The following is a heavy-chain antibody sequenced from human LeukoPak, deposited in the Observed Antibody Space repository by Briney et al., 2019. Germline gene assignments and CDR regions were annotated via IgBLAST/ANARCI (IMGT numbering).Heavy chain of an antibody. V-gene: IGHV3-30*02. CDR1: GFTFNNYG. CDR3: VKDRGRYYYDRGNYYFDY. Sequence: GGSRRLSCAASGFTFNNYGMHWVRQAPRKVLYWVALICDDGTNKYYGDSVKGRFTISRDNSKNTLYLQMSSLRAEDTAVYYCVKDRGRYYYDRGNYYFDYWGQGTLVTVSS. D-gene: IGHD3-22*01. J-gene: IGHJ4*02. CDR2: ICDDGTNK.